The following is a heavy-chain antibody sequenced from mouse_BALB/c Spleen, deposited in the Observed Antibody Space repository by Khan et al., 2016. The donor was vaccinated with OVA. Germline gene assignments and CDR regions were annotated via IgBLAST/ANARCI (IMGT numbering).Heavy chain of an antibody. CDR3: IRCITTTTGDYYAMDY. J-gene: IGHJ4*01. Sequence: EVELVESGGDLVKPGGSLKLSCAASGFIFSSYGMSWVRQTPDKRLEWVATISSGGTYTYYPASVKGRLTISRDNAKNTLSLQMSSLKSEDTAMYYCIRCITTTTGDYYAMDYWGQGTSVTVSS. CDR2: ISSGGTYT. D-gene: IGHD1-2*01. V-gene: IGHV5-6*01. CDR1: GFIFSSYG.